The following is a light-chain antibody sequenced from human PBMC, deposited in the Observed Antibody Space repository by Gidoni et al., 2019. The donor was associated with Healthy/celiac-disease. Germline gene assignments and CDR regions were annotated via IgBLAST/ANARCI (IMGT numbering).Light chain of an antibody. CDR1: QSVSSY. V-gene: IGKV3-11*01. CDR3: QQRSNWRLT. CDR2: DAS. Sequence: ELVLTQSPATLSLSPGERATLSCRASQSVSSYLTWYQQKPGQAPRLLIYDASNRATGIPARFSGSGSGTDFTLTISSLEPEDFAVYYCQQRSNWRLTFXGXTKVEIK. J-gene: IGKJ4*01.